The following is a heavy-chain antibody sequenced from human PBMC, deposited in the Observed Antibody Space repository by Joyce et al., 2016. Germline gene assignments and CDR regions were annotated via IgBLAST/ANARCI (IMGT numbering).Heavy chain of an antibody. CDR1: GGSLSSGGYY. V-gene: IGHV4-31*03. CDR3: ARGRDYGDHSFDY. CDR2: IYYSWNT. Sequence: QVQLQESGPGLVKPSQTLSLTCTVSGGSLSSGGYYWSWIRQHPGKGLEWIGYIYYSWNTNYNPSLKSRITISVDTSKSQFSLKLRSVTAADTAMYYCARGRDYGDHSFDYWGQGTLVTVSS. D-gene: IGHD4-17*01. J-gene: IGHJ4*02.